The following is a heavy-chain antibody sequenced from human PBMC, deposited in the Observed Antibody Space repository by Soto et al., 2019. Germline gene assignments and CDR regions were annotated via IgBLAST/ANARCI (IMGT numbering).Heavy chain of an antibody. D-gene: IGHD5-18*01. CDR3: ARDKGVYVDTAMEWDY. J-gene: IGHJ4*02. CDR1: GYTFTGYY. V-gene: IGHV1-2*02. Sequence: ASVKVSCKASGYTFTGYYMHWVRQAPGQGLEWMGWINPNSGGTNYAQKFQGRVTMTRDTSISTAYMELSRLRSDDTAVYYCARDKGVYVDTAMEWDYWGQGTLVTVSS. CDR2: INPNSGGT.